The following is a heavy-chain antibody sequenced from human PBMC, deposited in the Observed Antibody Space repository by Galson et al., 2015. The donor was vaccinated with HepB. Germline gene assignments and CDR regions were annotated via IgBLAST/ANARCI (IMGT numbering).Heavy chain of an antibody. CDR1: GYTFTSYY. D-gene: IGHD2-2*01. J-gene: IGHJ4*02. CDR2: INPSGGST. Sequence: SVKVSCKASGYTFTSYYMHWVRQAPGQGLEWMGIINPSGGSTSYAQKFQGRVTMTRDTSTSTVYMELSSLRSEDTAVYYCARDLVSLGYCSSTSCHDSDDYWGQGTLVTVSS. V-gene: IGHV1-46*01. CDR3: ARDLVSLGYCSSTSCHDSDDY.